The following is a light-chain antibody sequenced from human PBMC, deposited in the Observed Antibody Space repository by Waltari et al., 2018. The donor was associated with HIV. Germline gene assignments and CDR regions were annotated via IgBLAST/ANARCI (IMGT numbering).Light chain of an antibody. J-gene: IGKJ1*01. CDR3: QQTYSTPWT. V-gene: IGKV1-39*01. CDR2: AAS. CDR1: QSISDY. Sequence: DIQMTQPPSSLSASVGDRVTITCRASQSISDYLNWYQQKPGNAPNLLIYAASSLQSGVPSRFSGSGSGTDFTLTISSLQPEDFATYYCQQTYSTPWTFGQGTKVEIK.